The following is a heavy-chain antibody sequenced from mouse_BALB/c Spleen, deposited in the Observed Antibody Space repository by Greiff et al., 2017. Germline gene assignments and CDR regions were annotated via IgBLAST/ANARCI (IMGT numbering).Heavy chain of an antibody. CDR1: GFSLTSYD. J-gene: IGHJ4*01. V-gene: IGHV2-9-2*01. CDR2: IWTGGGT. D-gene: IGHD1-1*01. CDR3: VRDYYGRGAMDY. Sequence: VMLVESGPGLVAPSQSLSITCTVSGFSLTSYDISWIRQPPGKGLEWLGVIWTGGGTNYNSAFMSRLSISKDNSKSQVFLKMNSMQTDDTAIYYCVRDYYGRGAMDYWGQGTSVTVSS.